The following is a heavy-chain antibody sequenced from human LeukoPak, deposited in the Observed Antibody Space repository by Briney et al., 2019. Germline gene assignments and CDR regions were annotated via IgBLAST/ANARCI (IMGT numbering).Heavy chain of an antibody. CDR3: ARGIGSWGAFDI. Sequence: SETLSLTCTVSGGSISNYYWNWIRQPPGKGLEWIGYIYYSGSTNYNPSLKSRVTISVDTSKNQFSLKLSSVTAADTAVYYCARGIGSWGAFDIWGQGTMVTVSS. D-gene: IGHD2-15*01. CDR1: GGSISNYY. CDR2: IYYSGST. J-gene: IGHJ3*02. V-gene: IGHV4-59*01.